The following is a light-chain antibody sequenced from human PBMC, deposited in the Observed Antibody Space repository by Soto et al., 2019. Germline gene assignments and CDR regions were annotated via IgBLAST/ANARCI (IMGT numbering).Light chain of an antibody. CDR3: QQCGSSPS. Sequence: EIVLTQSPGTLSLSPGERATLFCRASQSVSSSYLAWYQQKPGQAPRLLIYDTSSRATGIPDRFSGSGSGTDFTLAISRLVPEDFAVYYCQQCGSSPSFGQGTKVELK. CDR2: DTS. J-gene: IGKJ1*01. CDR1: QSVSSSY. V-gene: IGKV3-20*01.